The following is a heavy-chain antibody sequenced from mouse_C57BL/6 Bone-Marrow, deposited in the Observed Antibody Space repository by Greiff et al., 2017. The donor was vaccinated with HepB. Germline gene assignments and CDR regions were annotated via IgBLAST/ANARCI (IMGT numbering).Heavy chain of an antibody. CDR1: GYTFTSYW. CDR2: IHPNSGST. Sequence: QVQLQQPGAELVKPGASVKLSCKASGYTFTSYWMHWVKQRPGQGLEWIGMIHPNSGSTNYNEKFKSKATLTVDKSSSTAYMQLSSLTSEDSAVYYCASDYGSSYQAWFAYWGQGTLVTVSA. CDR3: ASDYGSSYQAWFAY. D-gene: IGHD1-1*01. J-gene: IGHJ3*01. V-gene: IGHV1-64*01.